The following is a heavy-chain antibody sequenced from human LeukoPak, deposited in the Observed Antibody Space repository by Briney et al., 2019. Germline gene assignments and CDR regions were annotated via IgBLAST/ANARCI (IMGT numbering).Heavy chain of an antibody. J-gene: IGHJ4*02. V-gene: IGHV5-51*01. D-gene: IGHD2-15*01. CDR1: GYSFTSYW. Sequence: GESLKISCKGSGYSFTSYWIGWVRQMPGKGLEWMGIIYPGDSDTRYSPSFQGQVTISADKSISTAYLQWSSLKASDTAMYYCARHVTVGSGGSCYYNYWGQGALVTVSS. CDR3: ARHVTVGSGGSCYYNY. CDR2: IYPGDSDT.